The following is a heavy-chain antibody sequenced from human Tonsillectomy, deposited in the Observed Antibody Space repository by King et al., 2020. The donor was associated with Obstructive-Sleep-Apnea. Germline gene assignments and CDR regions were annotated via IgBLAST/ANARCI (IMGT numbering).Heavy chain of an antibody. J-gene: IGHJ4*02. CDR1: GFTFSSYW. Sequence: VQLVESGGALVQPGGSLRLSCATSGFTFSSYWMTWVRQAPGKGLEWVSNIKQDGSEKYYAYSVKVRFIISRDNAQNSLYLQMDSLGAGDTAVYYCARVLLWFGELTYWGQGTLVTVSS. CDR2: IKQDGSEK. V-gene: IGHV3-7*01. CDR3: ARVLLWFGELTY. D-gene: IGHD3-10*01.